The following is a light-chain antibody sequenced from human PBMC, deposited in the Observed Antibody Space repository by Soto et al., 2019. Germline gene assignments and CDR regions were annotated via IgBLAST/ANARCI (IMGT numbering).Light chain of an antibody. V-gene: IGLV2-14*03. CDR2: DVS. CDR1: SGDVGAYNY. J-gene: IGLJ3*02. CDR3: SSYTSSTLA. Sequence: QSALTQPASVSGSPGQSITIPCTGISGDVGAYNYVSWYQQHPGKAPKLMIYDVSNRPSRVSNRFSGSKSGNTASLTISGLQAEDEADYYCSSYTSSTLAFGGGTKLTVL.